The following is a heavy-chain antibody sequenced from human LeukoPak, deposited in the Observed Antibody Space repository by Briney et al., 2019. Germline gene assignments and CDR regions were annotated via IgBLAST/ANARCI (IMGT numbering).Heavy chain of an antibody. CDR2: IKQDGSEK. V-gene: IGHV3-7*03. CDR1: GFTFSSYW. J-gene: IGHJ3*02. Sequence: PGGSLRLSCAASGFTFSSYWMSWVRQAPGKGLEWVANIKQDGSEKYYVDSVKGRFTISRDNAKNSLYLQMNSLRAEDTAVYYCARDSPSHRLAFDIWGQGTMVTVSS. CDR3: ARDSPSHRLAFDI.